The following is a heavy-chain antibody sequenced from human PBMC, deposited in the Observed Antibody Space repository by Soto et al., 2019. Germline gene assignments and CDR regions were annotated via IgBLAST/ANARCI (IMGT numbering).Heavy chain of an antibody. D-gene: IGHD5-18*01. CDR1: GFTFDDYA. Sequence: GGSLRLSCVVSGFTFDDYAMHWVRQAPGGGLEWVSGINWNSAVIGYADSVKGRFTISRDNAKNALYLQMTSLRSEDTALYYCARDPSVTAIGRADHWGQGTLVTVSS. CDR3: ARDPSVTAIGRADH. J-gene: IGHJ4*02. CDR2: INWNSAVI. V-gene: IGHV3-9*01.